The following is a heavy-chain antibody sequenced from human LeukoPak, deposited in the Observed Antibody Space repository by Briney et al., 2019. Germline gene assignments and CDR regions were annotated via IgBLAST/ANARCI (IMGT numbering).Heavy chain of an antibody. J-gene: IGHJ4*02. V-gene: IGHV3-23*01. D-gene: IGHD6-19*01. CDR1: GLTFSSYA. CDR3: AGGSSGWYSDY. CDR2: TSGRGVNT. Sequence: GGSLRLSCAASGLTFSSYAMTWVRQAPGKGLEWVSATSGRGVNTYYADSVKGRFTSSRDNSKNTLYLQMNSLRAEDTAVYYCAGGSSGWYSDYWGQGTLVTVSS.